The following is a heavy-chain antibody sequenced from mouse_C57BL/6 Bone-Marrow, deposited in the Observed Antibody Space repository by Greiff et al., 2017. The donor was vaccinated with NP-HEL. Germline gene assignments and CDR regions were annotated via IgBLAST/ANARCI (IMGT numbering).Heavy chain of an antibody. CDR3: TVGEYYGSRGY. CDR1: GYAFTNYL. V-gene: IGHV1-54*01. Sequence: QVQLKESGAELVRPGTSVKVSCKASGYAFTNYLIEWVKQRPGQGLEWIGVINPGSGGTNYNEKFKGKATLTADKSSSTAYMQLSSLTSEDSAVYFCTVGEYYGSRGYWGQGTTLTVSS. CDR2: INPGSGGT. J-gene: IGHJ2*01. D-gene: IGHD1-1*01.